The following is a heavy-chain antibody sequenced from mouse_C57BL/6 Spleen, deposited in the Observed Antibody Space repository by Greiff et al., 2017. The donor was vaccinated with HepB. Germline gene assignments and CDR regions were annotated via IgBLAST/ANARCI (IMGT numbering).Heavy chain of an antibody. Sequence: EVKLLESGPGLVKPSQSLSLTCSVTGYSITSGYYWNWIRQFPGNKLEWMGYISYDGSNNYNPSLKNRISITRDKSKNQFFLKLNYVTTEDTATYYCAREGYYGNYVDYWGQGTSVTVSS. J-gene: IGHJ4*01. CDR2: ISYDGSN. D-gene: IGHD2-1*01. V-gene: IGHV3-6*01. CDR3: AREGYYGNYVDY. CDR1: GYSITSGYY.